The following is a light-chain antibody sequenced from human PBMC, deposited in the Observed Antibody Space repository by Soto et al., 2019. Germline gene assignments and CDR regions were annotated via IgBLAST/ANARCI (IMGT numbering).Light chain of an antibody. V-gene: IGKV3-20*01. CDR2: GAS. CDR3: QQYGSSHT. J-gene: IGKJ5*01. CDR1: QSVSNNY. Sequence: EIVMTQSPATRSVSRVGVATVCFMASQSVSNNYLAWYQQKPGQAPRLLIYGASSRAIGIPDRFSGSVSGSDFILTINRLETEDFAVYYCQQYGSSHTFGQGTRLE.